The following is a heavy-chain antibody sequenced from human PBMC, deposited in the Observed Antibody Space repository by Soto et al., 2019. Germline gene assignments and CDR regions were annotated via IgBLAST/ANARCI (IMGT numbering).Heavy chain of an antibody. CDR2: IIPIFGTA. CDR1: GGTFSSYA. J-gene: IGHJ6*02. D-gene: IGHD2-2*01. V-gene: IGHV1-69*01. CDR3: ARDRYCSSTSCYAAAEYGMDV. Sequence: QVQLVQSGAEVQKPGSSVKVSCKASGGTFSSYAISWVRQAPGQGLEWMGGIIPIFGTANYAQKFQGRVTITADESTSTAYMGLSSLRSEDTAVYYCARDRYCSSTSCYAAAEYGMDVWGQGTTVTVSS.